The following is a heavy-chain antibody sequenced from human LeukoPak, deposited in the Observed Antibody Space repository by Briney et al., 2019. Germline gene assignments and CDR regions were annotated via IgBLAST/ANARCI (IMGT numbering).Heavy chain of an antibody. Sequence: ASVKVSCKASGYTSTSYDINWVRQATGQGLEWMGWMNPNSGNTGYAQKFQGRVTMTRNTSISTAYMELSSLRSEDTAVYYCAGAKPHTPSYYYYMDVWGKGTTVTVSS. CDR2: MNPNSGNT. CDR3: AGAKPHTPSYYYYMDV. V-gene: IGHV1-8*01. J-gene: IGHJ6*03. D-gene: IGHD1-14*01. CDR1: GYTSTSYD.